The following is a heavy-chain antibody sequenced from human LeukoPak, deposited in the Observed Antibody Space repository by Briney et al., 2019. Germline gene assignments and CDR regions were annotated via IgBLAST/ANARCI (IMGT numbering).Heavy chain of an antibody. CDR3: ARGQAMGYYFYY. CDR1: GGSFSGYY. J-gene: IGHJ4*02. Sequence: SESLSLTCAVSGGSFSGYYWSWIRQPPGKGLEWIGEINHSGSTNYNPSLKSRVTISVDTTKNQFCLKLSSVTAADTAVYYCARGQAMGYYFYYWGQGTLVTVSS. V-gene: IGHV4-34*01. D-gene: IGHD5-18*01. CDR2: INHSGST.